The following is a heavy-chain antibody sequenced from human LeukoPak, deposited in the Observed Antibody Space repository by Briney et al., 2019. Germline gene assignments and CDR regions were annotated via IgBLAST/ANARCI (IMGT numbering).Heavy chain of an antibody. D-gene: IGHD5-24*01. CDR3: AREWREGYYYYGMDV. J-gene: IGHJ6*02. CDR1: GFTVSSNY. CDR2: IYSGGST. V-gene: IGHV3-53*01. Sequence: GGSLRLSCAASGFTVSSNYMSWVRQAPGKGLEWVLVIYSGGSTYYADSVKGRFTISRDNSKNTLYLQMNSLRAEDTAVYYCAREWREGYYYYGMDVWGQGTTVTVSS.